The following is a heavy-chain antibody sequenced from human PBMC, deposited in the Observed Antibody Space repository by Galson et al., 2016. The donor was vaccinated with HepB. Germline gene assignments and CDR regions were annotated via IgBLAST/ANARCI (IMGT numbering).Heavy chain of an antibody. J-gene: IGHJ3*02. CDR2: IIPIFGTI. V-gene: IGHV1-69*06. CDR1: GGTFGSYV. CDR3: AREPSYYYDTKPAAFDS. D-gene: IGHD3-22*01. Sequence: SVKVSCKASGGTFGSYVISWVQQAPGQGLEWMGGIIPIFGTIDYAQKFQGRVTMTADKSTNTAYIELSSLRSEDTAVYYCAREPSYYYDTKPAAFDSWGRGTVVTVSA.